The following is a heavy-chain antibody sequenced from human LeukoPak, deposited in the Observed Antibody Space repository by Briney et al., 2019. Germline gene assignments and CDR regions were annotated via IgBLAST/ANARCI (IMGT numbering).Heavy chain of an antibody. V-gene: IGHV4-39*01. J-gene: IGHJ4*02. CDR2: VFYTGGT. D-gene: IGHD2-15*01. CDR1: GGSVRGDGYF. CDR3: ARRIVLVAAGNDVLDS. Sequence: SETLSLTCTVSGGSVRGDGYFWAWIRQPPGKGLEWIGSVFYTGGTYYNPSLKSRVTISVDTSRNQFSLHVNSVTAAGTAVYFCARRIVLVAAGNDVLDSWGQGTLVTVSS.